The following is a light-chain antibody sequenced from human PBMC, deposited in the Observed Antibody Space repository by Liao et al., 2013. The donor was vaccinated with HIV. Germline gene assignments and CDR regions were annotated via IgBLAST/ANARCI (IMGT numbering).Light chain of an antibody. V-gene: IGLV3-1*01. Sequence: SYELTQPPSVSVSPGQTASITCSGDKLGDNYVCWYHQKPGQSPVVVIYQDSKRPSGIPERFSGSNSGNTATLTISGTQAMDEADYYCQAWDSSIHWVFGGGTKLTVL. CDR1: KLGDNY. J-gene: IGLJ3*02. CDR2: QDS. CDR3: QAWDSSIHWV.